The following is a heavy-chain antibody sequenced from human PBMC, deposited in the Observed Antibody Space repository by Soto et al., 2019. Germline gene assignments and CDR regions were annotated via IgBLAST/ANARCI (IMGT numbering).Heavy chain of an antibody. CDR3: ERSLYYYDSSGYADD. J-gene: IGHJ4*02. CDR2: IYSGGST. CDR1: GLCVSSNY. Sequence: GSLRLFCGGAGLCVSSNYMAWVRQAPGKGLEWVSVIYSGGSTYYADSVKGRFTISRDNSKNTLYLQMNSLRAEYTAVYYCERSLYYYDSSGYADDWGQGTLVLVSA. V-gene: IGHV3-53*01. D-gene: IGHD3-22*01.